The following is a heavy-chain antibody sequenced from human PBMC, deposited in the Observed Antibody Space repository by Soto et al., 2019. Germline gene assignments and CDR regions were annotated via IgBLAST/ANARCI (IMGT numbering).Heavy chain of an antibody. J-gene: IGHJ4*02. Sequence: GWSLRLSCTASGFTFNTYGMHWVRQAPGKGLEWVAIIWYDGSNKYYADSVKGRFTISRDNSKNTLYVQMNSLRAEDTAVYYCVREKTEIAVAGTFDYWGRGTLVTVSS. CDR2: IWYDGSNK. V-gene: IGHV3-33*01. D-gene: IGHD6-19*01. CDR1: GFTFNTYG. CDR3: VREKTEIAVAGTFDY.